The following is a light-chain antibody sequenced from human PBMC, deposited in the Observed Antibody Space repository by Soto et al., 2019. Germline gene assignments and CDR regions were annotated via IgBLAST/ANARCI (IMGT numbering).Light chain of an antibody. CDR1: QSISRTY. CDR3: QQTFTSPIT. J-gene: IGKJ5*01. V-gene: IGKV3-20*01. Sequence: ENVLTQSPGTLSLSPGERATLSCRASQSISRTYLAWYQQKPVQAPRLLIYATSSRATGIPDRFSGSGSGTDFTLTISRLEPEDFATYYCQQTFTSPITFGQGTRLEIK. CDR2: ATS.